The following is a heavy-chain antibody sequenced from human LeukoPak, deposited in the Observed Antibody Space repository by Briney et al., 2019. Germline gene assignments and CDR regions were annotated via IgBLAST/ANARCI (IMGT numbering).Heavy chain of an antibody. Sequence: ETLSLICTVSGGSISSYYWSWIRQPPGKGLEWIGYIYYSGSTNYIPSLKSRVTISVDTSKNQFSLKLSSVTAADTAVYYCARDPTGTYVDYWGQGTLVTVSS. CDR3: ARDPTGTYVDY. CDR1: GGSISSYY. D-gene: IGHD1-1*01. V-gene: IGHV4-59*01. J-gene: IGHJ4*02. CDR2: IYYSGST.